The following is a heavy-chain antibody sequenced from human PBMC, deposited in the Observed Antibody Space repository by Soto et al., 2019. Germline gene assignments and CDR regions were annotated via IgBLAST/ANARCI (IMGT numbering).Heavy chain of an antibody. V-gene: IGHV1-18*04. CDR3: ARDREYYYDSSGNYYYHYGMDV. D-gene: IGHD3-22*01. CDR2: ISGYNGNT. Sequence: QVQLVESGAEVKKPGASVKVSCKASGYTFTNYGISWVRQAPGQGLEWMGWISGYNGNTKYAQKFQSRVTMTTDTATNTAYVDLRSLRSDDTAVYYCARDREYYYDSSGNYYYHYGMDVWGQGTTVTVS. CDR1: GYTFTNYG. J-gene: IGHJ6*02.